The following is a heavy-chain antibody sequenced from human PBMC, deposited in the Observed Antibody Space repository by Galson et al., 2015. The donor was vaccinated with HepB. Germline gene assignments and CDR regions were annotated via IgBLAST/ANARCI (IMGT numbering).Heavy chain of an antibody. J-gene: IGHJ4*02. CDR2: IYTVGHA. CDR1: GFTVDSNY. Sequence: SLRLSCAVSGFTVDSNYMSWVRQAPGKGLEWVSVIYTVGHAYYADSVKGRFTISRDNSRNTLYLQMNSLKDEDTAVYFCASGDPYDSWGQGTLVTVSS. V-gene: IGHV3-66*01. CDR3: ASGDPYDS. D-gene: IGHD2-21*01.